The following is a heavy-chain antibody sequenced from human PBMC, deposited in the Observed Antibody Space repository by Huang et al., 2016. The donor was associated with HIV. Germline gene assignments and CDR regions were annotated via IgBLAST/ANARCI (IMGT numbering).Heavy chain of an antibody. CDR2: VSYTASNK. J-gene: IGHJ4*02. V-gene: IGHV3-30-3*01. CDR1: GFTFSNYA. CDR3: ARGRDGRSGFYFGDFDY. D-gene: IGHD3-22*01. Sequence: QVQLVESGGGVVQPGRSLRLSCTASGFTFSNYAMHWLRQAPGKGVEWDTLVSYTASNKNYADSVKGRFSISRDNSKNTMYLHMNSLRPEDTAVYYCARGRDGRSGFYFGDFDYWGQGTLVTVSS.